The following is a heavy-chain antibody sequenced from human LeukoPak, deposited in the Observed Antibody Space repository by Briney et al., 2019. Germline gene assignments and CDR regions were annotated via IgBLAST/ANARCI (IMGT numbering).Heavy chain of an antibody. Sequence: SETLSLTCSVSGYSINSGYYWGWIRQPPGKGLEWIGSMYHSGSTYYNSSLKSRVTISVDTSKNQLSLKLSSVTAADTAVYFCAREGPYYFDSSGQGKDYWGQGTLVTVSS. CDR3: AREGPYYFDSSGQGKDY. CDR1: GYSINSGYY. CDR2: MYHSGST. J-gene: IGHJ4*02. V-gene: IGHV4-38-2*02. D-gene: IGHD3-22*01.